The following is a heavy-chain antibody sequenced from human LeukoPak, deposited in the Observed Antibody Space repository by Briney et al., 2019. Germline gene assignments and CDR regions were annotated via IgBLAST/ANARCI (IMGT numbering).Heavy chain of an antibody. D-gene: IGHD6-19*01. J-gene: IGHJ3*02. CDR3: AREGASEQWLVPPILIDAFDI. CDR2: IKQDGSEK. Sequence: GGSLRLSCAASGFTFSSYWMSWVRQAPGKGLEWVAHIKQDGSEKYYVDSVKGRFTISRDNAKNSLYLQMNSLRAEDTAVYYCAREGASEQWLVPPILIDAFDIWGQGTMVTVSS. V-gene: IGHV3-7*01. CDR1: GFTFSSYW.